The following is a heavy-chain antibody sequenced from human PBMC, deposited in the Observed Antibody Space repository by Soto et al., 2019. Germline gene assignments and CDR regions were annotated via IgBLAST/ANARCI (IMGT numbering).Heavy chain of an antibody. V-gene: IGHV4-4*02. Sequence: SETLSLTCGVSGGSISNIHDWSWVRQPPGKGLEWIGEIYQSGTTDYNPSLKSRVTMSVDKSRNQLSLTLNSVTAADTAVYYCATEDSMNWTHDYWGQGTLVTVSS. D-gene: IGHD1-1*01. CDR1: GGSISNIHD. J-gene: IGHJ4*02. CDR2: IYQSGTT. CDR3: ATEDSMNWTHDY.